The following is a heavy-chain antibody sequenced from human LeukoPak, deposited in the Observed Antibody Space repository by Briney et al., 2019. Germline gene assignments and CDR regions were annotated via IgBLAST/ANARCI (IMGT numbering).Heavy chain of an antibody. CDR3: AREIPQLLTTGFDY. D-gene: IGHD4-11*01. CDR2: ISSSSSYI. CDR1: GFKFHESA. J-gene: IGHJ4*02. Sequence: NPGRSLRLSCVASGFKFHESAMNWVRQAPGKGLEWVSSISSSSSYIYYADSVKGRFTISRDNAKNSLYLQMNSLRAEDTAVYYCAREIPQLLTTGFDYWGQGTLVTVSS. V-gene: IGHV3-21*01.